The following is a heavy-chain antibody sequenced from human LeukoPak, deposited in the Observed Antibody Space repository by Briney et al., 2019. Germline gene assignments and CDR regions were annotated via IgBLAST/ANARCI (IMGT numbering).Heavy chain of an antibody. J-gene: IGHJ4*02. Sequence: SETLSLTCTVSGVSISSSSYHWAWIRQPPGKGLEWIGSIYDSGSTYYSPSLESRVTISVDTSKNQFSLKLNSVTAADTAVYYCTRQVLHTAMDYWGQGTLVTVSS. CDR2: IYDSGST. D-gene: IGHD5-18*01. CDR1: GVSISSSSYH. CDR3: TRQVLHTAMDY. V-gene: IGHV4-39*01.